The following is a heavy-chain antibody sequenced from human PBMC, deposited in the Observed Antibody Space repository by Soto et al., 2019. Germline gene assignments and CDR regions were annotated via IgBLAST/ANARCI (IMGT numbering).Heavy chain of an antibody. CDR2: INPNSGGT. V-gene: IGHV1-2*04. CDR1: GYTFTGYY. D-gene: IGHD3-3*01. Sequence: GASVKVSCKASGYTFTGYYMHWVRQAPGQGLEWMGWINPNSGGTNYAQKFQGWVTMTRDTSISTAYMELSRLRSDDTAVYYCASSTYYDFWSGYPGLLDIGGKGTMVTVS. J-gene: IGHJ3*02. CDR3: ASSTYYDFWSGYPGLLDI.